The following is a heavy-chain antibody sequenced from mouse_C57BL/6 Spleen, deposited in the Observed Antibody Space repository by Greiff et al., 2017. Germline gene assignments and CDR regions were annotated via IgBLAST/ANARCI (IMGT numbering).Heavy chain of an antibody. D-gene: IGHD1-1*01. CDR1: GYAFSSSW. J-gene: IGHJ3*01. V-gene: IGHV1-82*01. CDR3: VSIGYYGSSAY. Sequence: QVHLQQSGPELVKPGASVKISCKASGYAFSSSWMNWVKQRPGKGLEWIGQIYPGDGDTNYNGKFKGKATLTADKSSSTAYMQLSSLTSEDSAVYFCVSIGYYGSSAYWGQGTPVTVSA. CDR2: IYPGDGDT.